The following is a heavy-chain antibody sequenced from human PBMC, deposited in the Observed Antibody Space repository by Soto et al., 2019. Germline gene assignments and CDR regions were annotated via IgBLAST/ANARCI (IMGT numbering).Heavy chain of an antibody. CDR2: INHSGST. CDR3: ARSGYDYVWGSYRYSNWFDP. Sequence: SETLSLTCAVYGGSFSGYYWSWIRQPPGKGLEWIGEINHSGSTNYNPSLKSRVTISVDTSKNQFSLKLSSVTAADTAVYYCARSGYDYVWGSYRYSNWFDPWGQGSLVTVSS. D-gene: IGHD3-16*02. V-gene: IGHV4-34*01. J-gene: IGHJ5*02. CDR1: GGSFSGYY.